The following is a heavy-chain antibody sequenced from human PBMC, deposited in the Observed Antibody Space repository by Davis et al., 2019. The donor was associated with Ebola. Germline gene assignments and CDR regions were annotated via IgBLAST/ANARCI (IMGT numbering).Heavy chain of an antibody. CDR2: TYYRSKWYN. D-gene: IGHD5-18*01. CDR3: ARDRGYSYGPTNYYYYGMDV. J-gene: IGHJ6*02. CDR1: GDSVSSNSAA. V-gene: IGHV6-1*01. Sequence: SQTLSLTCAIPGDSVSSNSAAWNWIRQSPSRGLEWLGRTYYRSKWYNDYAVSVKSRITINPDTSKNQFSLQLNSVTPEDTAVYYCARDRGYSYGPTNYYYYGMDVWGQGTTVTVSS.